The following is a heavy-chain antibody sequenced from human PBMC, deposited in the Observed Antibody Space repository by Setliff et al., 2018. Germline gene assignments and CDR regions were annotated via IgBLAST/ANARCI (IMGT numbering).Heavy chain of an antibody. V-gene: IGHV3-7*01. CDR1: GFTFSRYW. D-gene: IGHD3-10*01. Sequence: GGSLRLSCAASGFTFSRYWMSWVRQAPGKGLEWVANIKQDGSEKYYVDSVKGRFTISRDNAKNSLYLQMNSLRAEDTAVYYCARDHVYGSQYYYYYYYGMDVWGQGTTVTVSS. CDR3: ARDHVYGSQYYYYYYYGMDV. CDR2: IKQDGSEK. J-gene: IGHJ6*02.